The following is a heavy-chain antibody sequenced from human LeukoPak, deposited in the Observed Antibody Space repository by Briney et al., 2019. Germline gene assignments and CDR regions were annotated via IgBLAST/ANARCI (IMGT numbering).Heavy chain of an antibody. CDR1: GFTFDDYG. D-gene: IGHD3-9*01. Sequence: GGSLRLSCAASGFTFDDYGMSWVRQAPGKGLEWVSAISGSGGSTYYADSVKGRFTISRDNSKNTLYLQMNSLRAEDTAVYYCAKDYDILTGYSAVDYWGQGTLVTVSS. CDR3: AKDYDILTGYSAVDY. V-gene: IGHV3-23*01. J-gene: IGHJ4*02. CDR2: ISGSGGST.